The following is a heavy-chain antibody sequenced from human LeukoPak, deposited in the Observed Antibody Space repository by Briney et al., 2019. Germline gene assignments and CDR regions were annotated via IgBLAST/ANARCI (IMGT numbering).Heavy chain of an antibody. V-gene: IGHV1-46*01. CDR1: GYTFTSYY. CDR3: ARVKSYYYDTSDKDAFDI. J-gene: IGHJ3*02. D-gene: IGHD3-22*01. Sequence: ASVKVSCKASGYTFTSYYMHWVRQAPGQGLEWMGIINPSGGSTSYTQKFQGRVTMTRDTSTSTVYMELSSLRSEDTAVYYCARVKSYYYDTSDKDAFDIWGQGTMVTVSS. CDR2: INPSGGST.